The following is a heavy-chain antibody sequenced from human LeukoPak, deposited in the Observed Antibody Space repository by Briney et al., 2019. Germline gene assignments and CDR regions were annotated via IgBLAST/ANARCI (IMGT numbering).Heavy chain of an antibody. CDR2: IKQDGSEK. CDR1: GFTFSSYW. Sequence: GGSLRLSCAASGFTFSSYWVSWVRQAPGKGLEWVANIKQDGSEKYYVDSVKGRFTISRDNAKNSLYLQMNSLRAEDTAVYYCATYYYYYMDVWGKGTTVTVS. CDR3: ATYYYYYMDV. V-gene: IGHV3-7*01. J-gene: IGHJ6*03.